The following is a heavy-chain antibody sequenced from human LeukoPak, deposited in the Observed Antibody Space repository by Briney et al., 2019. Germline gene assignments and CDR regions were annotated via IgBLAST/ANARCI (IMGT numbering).Heavy chain of an antibody. CDR2: IYYSGST. Sequence: PSETLSLTCTVSGGSISSSSYYWGWIRQPPGKGLEWIGSIYYSGSTYYTPSLKSRVTISVDTSKNQFSLKLSSVTAADTAVYYCARDREWLVRSKNNWFDPWGQGTLVTVSS. V-gene: IGHV4-39*07. D-gene: IGHD6-19*01. CDR3: ARDREWLVRSKNNWFDP. CDR1: GGSISSSSYY. J-gene: IGHJ5*02.